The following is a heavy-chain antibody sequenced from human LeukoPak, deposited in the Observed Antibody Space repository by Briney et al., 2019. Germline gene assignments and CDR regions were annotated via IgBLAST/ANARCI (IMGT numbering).Heavy chain of an antibody. Sequence: ASVKVFCRASGYTFTEYYVHWVRQAPGQGLEWMGWLNPDSGGTKYAQKSEGRVTFTRDTSVSTAYMEVNNVTSDDTAFYYCARGPRRAFDYWGQGTLVTVS. J-gene: IGHJ4*02. CDR3: ARGPRRAFDY. CDR2: LNPDSGGT. V-gene: IGHV1-2*02. CDR1: GYTFTEYY.